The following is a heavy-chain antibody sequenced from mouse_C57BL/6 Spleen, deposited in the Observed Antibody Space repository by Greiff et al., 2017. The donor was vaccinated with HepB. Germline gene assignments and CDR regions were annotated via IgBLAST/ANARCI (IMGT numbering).Heavy chain of an antibody. CDR2: ISSGSSTI. CDR3: ARPRSDYFDY. J-gene: IGHJ2*01. V-gene: IGHV5-17*01. D-gene: IGHD3-1*01. Sequence: EVQGVESGGGLVKPGGSLKLSCAASGFTFSDYGMHWVRQAPEKGLEWVAYISSGSSTIYYADTVKGRFTISRDNAKNTLFLPMTSLRSEDTAMFYCARPRSDYFDYWGQGTTLTVSS. CDR1: GFTFSDYG.